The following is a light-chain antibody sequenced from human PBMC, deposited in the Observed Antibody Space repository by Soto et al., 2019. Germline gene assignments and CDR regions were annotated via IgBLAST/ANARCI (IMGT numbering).Light chain of an antibody. J-gene: IGKJ2*01. Sequence: EIVLTQSAGTLSLSPGERATLSCRSSQSVSNNYLAWYQKKPGQAPRLLIYGASTRASDVPERFSGSGSGTDFTLTISSLEPEDFGVYYCHQYGNSAPYTFGQGTKLQIK. CDR1: QSVSNNY. CDR3: HQYGNSAPYT. V-gene: IGKV3-20*01. CDR2: GAS.